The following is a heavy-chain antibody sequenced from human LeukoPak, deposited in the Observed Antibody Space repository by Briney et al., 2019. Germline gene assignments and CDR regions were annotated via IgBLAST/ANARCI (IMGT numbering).Heavy chain of an antibody. J-gene: IGHJ4*02. CDR2: IYYSGST. CDR3: AREIVGGFNPGAY. CDR1: GGSISSGGYY. D-gene: IGHD1-14*01. V-gene: IGHV4-31*03. Sequence: SETLSLTCTVSGGSISSGGYYWSWIRQHPGKGLEWIGHIYYSGSTYYNPSLKSRVTISVDTSKKQISLKLSSVTAADTAVYYCAREIVGGFNPGAYWGQGTLVTVSS.